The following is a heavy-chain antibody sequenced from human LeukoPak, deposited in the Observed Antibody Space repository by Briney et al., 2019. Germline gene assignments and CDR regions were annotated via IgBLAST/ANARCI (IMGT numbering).Heavy chain of an antibody. J-gene: IGHJ4*02. V-gene: IGHV3-7*03. D-gene: IGHD4-23*01. CDR2: IKKDGSEK. CDR1: GFTFSSYW. CDR3: AKGSARRWFWYFDY. Sequence: GGSLRLSCAASGFTFSSYWMSWVRQAPGKGLEWVANIKKDGSEKYYVDSVKGRFTISRDNAKNSLYLQMNSLRAEDTAVYYCAKGSARRWFWYFDYWGQGTLVTVSS.